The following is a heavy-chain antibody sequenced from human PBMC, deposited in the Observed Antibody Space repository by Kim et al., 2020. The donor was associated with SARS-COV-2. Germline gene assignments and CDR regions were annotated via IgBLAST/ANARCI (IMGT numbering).Heavy chain of an antibody. Sequence: GGSLRLSCVASGFTFSSYKMHWVRHAPGKGLVWVSRIIDHDGSISYADSVKGRFTVSRDNAKNTLYLQMNSLRGEDTALYYCARDRGNDGHDWGLDLWGQGTPVTVSS. V-gene: IGHV3-74*01. J-gene: IGHJ5*02. D-gene: IGHD3-16*01. CDR1: GFTFSSYK. CDR2: IIDHDGSI. CDR3: ARDRGNDGHDWGLDL.